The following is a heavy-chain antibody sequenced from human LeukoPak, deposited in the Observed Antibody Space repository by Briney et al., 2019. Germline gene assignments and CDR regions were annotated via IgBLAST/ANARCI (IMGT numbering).Heavy chain of an antibody. CDR1: GDSFSNNSAV. J-gene: IGHJ5*01. D-gene: IGHD3-16*01. CDR2: TYYRSEWFI. CDR3: ARSSAGFDS. Sequence: SQTLSLTCAISGDSFSNNSAVWNWIRQSPSRGLEWLGRTYYRSEWFIDYAPSVKSRISINPDTSKNQFSLQLDSLAPEDTAVYYCARSSAGFDSWGQGTLVTVSS. V-gene: IGHV6-1*01.